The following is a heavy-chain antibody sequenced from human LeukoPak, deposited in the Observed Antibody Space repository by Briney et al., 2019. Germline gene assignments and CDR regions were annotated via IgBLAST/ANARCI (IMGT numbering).Heavy chain of an antibody. J-gene: IGHJ4*02. CDR1: GGSFSGYY. V-gene: IGHV4-34*01. CDR3: ARGLPIFGVVRRPRDY. Sequence: SETLSLTCAVYGGSFSGYYWSWIRQPPGKGLEWIGEINHSGSTNYNPSLKSRVTISVDTSKNQFSLKLSSVTAADTAVYYCARGLPIFGVVRRPRDYWGQGTLVTVSS. CDR2: INHSGST. D-gene: IGHD3-3*01.